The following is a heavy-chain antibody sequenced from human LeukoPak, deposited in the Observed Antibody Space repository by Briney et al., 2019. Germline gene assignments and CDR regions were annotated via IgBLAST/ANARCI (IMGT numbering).Heavy chain of an antibody. CDR3: ARCRDGGRGEAADF. Sequence: SETLSLTCTVSGGSISSENYYWGWMRQTPGKGLDWIGSIYDSASTNYNQSLKSRVTISLDTSKNQVSLRLTSVTAADTAVYYCARCRDGGRGEAADFWGPGTLVTVSS. D-gene: IGHD4-23*01. CDR1: GGSISSENYY. J-gene: IGHJ4*02. CDR2: IYDSAST. V-gene: IGHV4-39*07.